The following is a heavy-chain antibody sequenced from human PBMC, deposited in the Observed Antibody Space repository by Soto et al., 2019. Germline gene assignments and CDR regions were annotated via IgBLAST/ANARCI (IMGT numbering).Heavy chain of an antibody. D-gene: IGHD3-3*01. CDR3: ARHLGGNTYYDFWSGYYPPGYYYYYMDV. V-gene: IGHV4-59*08. J-gene: IGHJ6*03. Sequence: SETLSLTCTVSGVSISFYYWSWIRQPPGKGLEWIAYIDSSGSTKYNPSLKSRVTISLDTSRNQLSLKLNSVTAADTAVYYCARHLGGNTYYDFWSGYYPPGYYYYYMDVWGKGTTVTVSS. CDR1: GVSISFYY. CDR2: IDSSGST.